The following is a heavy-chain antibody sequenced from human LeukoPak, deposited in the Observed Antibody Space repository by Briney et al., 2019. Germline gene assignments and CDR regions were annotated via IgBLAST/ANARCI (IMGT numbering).Heavy chain of an antibody. Sequence: PGGSLRLSCAASGFTFSSYWMNWVRQAPGKGLEWVANIKQDGSEKYYVDSVKGRFTISRDNAKNSLYQQMNSLRAEDTAVYYCARRRSRGYKDDAFDIWGQGTIVTVSS. CDR3: ARRRSRGYKDDAFDI. D-gene: IGHD3-22*01. J-gene: IGHJ3*02. CDR1: GFTFSSYW. CDR2: IKQDGSEK. V-gene: IGHV3-7*01.